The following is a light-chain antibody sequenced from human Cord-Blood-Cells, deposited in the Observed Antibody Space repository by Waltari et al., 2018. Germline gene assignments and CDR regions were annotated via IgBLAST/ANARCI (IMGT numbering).Light chain of an antibody. CDR2: WAS. V-gene: IGKV4-1*01. CDR3: QQYYSTPHS. CDR1: QRVLYSSNNKNY. Sequence: DIVMPQSLASLAVSLGERATINCKSRQRVLYSSNNKNYLAWYQQKPGQPPKLLIYWASTRESGVPDRFSGSGSGTDFTLTISSLQAEDVAVYYCQQYYSTPHSFGQGTKLEIK. J-gene: IGKJ2*03.